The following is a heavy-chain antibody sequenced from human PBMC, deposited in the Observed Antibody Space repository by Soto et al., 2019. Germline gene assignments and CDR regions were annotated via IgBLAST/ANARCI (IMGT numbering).Heavy chain of an antibody. CDR1: GYTFTNY. D-gene: IGHD3-22*01. V-gene: IGHV1-2*04. J-gene: IGHJ3*02. Sequence: ASVKVSCKASGYTFTNYMHWVRQAPGQGLEWMGWINPNSGGTNYAQKFQGWVTMTRDTSISTAYMELSRLRSDDTAVYYCARAPPIYYYDSSGPNAFDIWGQGTMVTVSS. CDR3: ARAPPIYYYDSSGPNAFDI. CDR2: INPNSGGT.